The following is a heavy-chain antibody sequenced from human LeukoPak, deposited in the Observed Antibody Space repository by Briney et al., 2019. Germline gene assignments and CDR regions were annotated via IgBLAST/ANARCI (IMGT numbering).Heavy chain of an antibody. J-gene: IGHJ4*02. Sequence: GGSLRLSCAASGFTFNYYGMHWVRQAPGKGLEWVAVIWYDGSNKYYADSVKGRFTISRDNSKNTLYLQMNSLRAEDTAVYYCARDPRITIFGVVISLPDYWGQGTLVTVSS. CDR2: IWYDGSNK. CDR1: GFTFNYYG. CDR3: ARDPRITIFGVVISLPDY. V-gene: IGHV3-33*01. D-gene: IGHD3-3*01.